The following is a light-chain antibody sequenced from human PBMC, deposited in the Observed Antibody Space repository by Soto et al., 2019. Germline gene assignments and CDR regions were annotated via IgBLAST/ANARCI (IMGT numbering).Light chain of an antibody. V-gene: IGKV1-5*01. Sequence: DIQMTQSPSTLSASVGDTVTITCRASQSISSWLAWYQQKPGKAPKLLIYDASSLESRVPSRFSGSGSGTEFTLTISSMQPDDFATYYCKQYNSYSRTFGQGTKVDIK. J-gene: IGKJ1*01. CDR3: KQYNSYSRT. CDR2: DAS. CDR1: QSISSW.